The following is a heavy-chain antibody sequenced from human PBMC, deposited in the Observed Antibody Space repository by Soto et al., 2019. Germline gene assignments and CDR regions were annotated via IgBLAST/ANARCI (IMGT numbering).Heavy chain of an antibody. J-gene: IGHJ4*02. D-gene: IGHD1-26*01. CDR1: GGSISSYY. Sequence: SETLSLTCTVSGGSISSYYWSWIRQPPGKGLEWIGYIYYSGSTNYNPSLKSRVTISVDTSKNQFSLKLSSVTAADTAVYYCARRAQYSGSEIDYWGQRPLVTVSS. CDR3: ARRAQYSGSEIDY. V-gene: IGHV4-59*01. CDR2: IYYSGST.